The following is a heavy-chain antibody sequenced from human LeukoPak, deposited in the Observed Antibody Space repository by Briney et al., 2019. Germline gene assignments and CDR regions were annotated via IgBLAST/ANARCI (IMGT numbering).Heavy chain of an antibody. CDR2: ISYDGTNK. CDR1: GFTFSSYT. Sequence: PGGSLRLSCAASGFTFSSYTMHWVRQAPGKGLEWVAVISYDGTNKYYADSVKGRFTISRDNSQNTLYLQMNNLRADDTAVYYCARDVVPYYYYYMDVWGKGTTVTVSS. V-gene: IGHV3-30*04. J-gene: IGHJ6*03. D-gene: IGHD2-21*01. CDR3: ARDVVPYYYYYMDV.